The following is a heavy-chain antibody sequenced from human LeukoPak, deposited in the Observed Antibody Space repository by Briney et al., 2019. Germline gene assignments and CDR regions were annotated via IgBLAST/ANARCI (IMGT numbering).Heavy chain of an antibody. Sequence: SETLSLTCTVSGGSISSYYWSWIRQPPGKGLEWIGYIYTSGSTNYNPSLKSRVTISVDTSKNQFSLKLSSVTAADTAVYYCARHPVVGSYYDYWGQGTLVTASS. CDR2: IYTSGST. CDR1: GGSISSYY. V-gene: IGHV4-4*09. CDR3: ARHPVVGSYYDY. D-gene: IGHD3-22*01. J-gene: IGHJ4*02.